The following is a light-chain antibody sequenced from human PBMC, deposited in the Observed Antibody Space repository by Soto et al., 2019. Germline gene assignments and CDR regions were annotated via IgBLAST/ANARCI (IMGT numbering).Light chain of an antibody. J-gene: IGKJ2*01. CDR1: QSVSPD. CDR2: GAS. CDR3: HHYSNWPPYA. Sequence: EIVMPQSADTLSVSPGERAALSCRTSQSVSPDLAWYQQKPVQAPRLLIYGASTSATGIPATFSGCGSGSEFTLTISSLLSDDVAVYYCHHYSNWPPYAFGQGTKLE. V-gene: IGKV3D-15*01.